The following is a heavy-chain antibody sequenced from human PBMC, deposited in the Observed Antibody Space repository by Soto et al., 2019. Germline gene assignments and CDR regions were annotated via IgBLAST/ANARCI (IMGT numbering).Heavy chain of an antibody. CDR3: ARDRQRGYCTGDSCYSYFDY. V-gene: IGHV4-34*01. CDR2: INHGGYT. D-gene: IGHD2-15*01. J-gene: IGHJ4*02. CDR1: GGPFSGYY. Sequence: QVQLQQWGAGLLKPSETLSLTCAIYGGPFSGYYWNWIRQPPGKGLEWIGEINHGGYTNYNPSLKSRVTMSVDTAKNQFSLKLTSVTAADTAVYYCARDRQRGYCTGDSCYSYFDYWGQGTQVSVSS.